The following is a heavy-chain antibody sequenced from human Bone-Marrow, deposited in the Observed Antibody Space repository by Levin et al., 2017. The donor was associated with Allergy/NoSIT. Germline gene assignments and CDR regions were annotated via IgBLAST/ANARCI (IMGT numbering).Heavy chain of an antibody. D-gene: IGHD3-22*01. J-gene: IGHJ3*02. CDR1: GFTFSSYS. CDR2: ISSSSSYI. V-gene: IGHV3-21*01. CDR3: ARDQFPDGYYDSRGAFDS. Sequence: PGGSLRLSCAASGFTFSSYSMNWVRQAPGKGLEWVSSISSSSSYIYYADSVKGRFTISRDNAKNSLYLQMNSLRAEDTAVYYCARDQFPDGYYDSRGAFDSWGQGTMVTVSS.